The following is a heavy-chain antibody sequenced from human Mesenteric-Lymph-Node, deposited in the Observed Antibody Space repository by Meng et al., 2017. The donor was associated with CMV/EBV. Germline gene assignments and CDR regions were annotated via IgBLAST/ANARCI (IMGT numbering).Heavy chain of an antibody. CDR3: GREALGDPYYYYGMDV. V-gene: IGHV3-9*01. CDR1: GFTFGDHA. D-gene: IGHD3-10*01. J-gene: IGHJ6*02. CDR2: IDWNTGNT. Sequence: SLKISCVASGFTFGDHAMHWVRQTPGKGPEWVSGIDWNTGNTAYADSVKGRFTISRDNAKNTLYLQMNSLRVEDTAVYYCGREALGDPYYYYGMDVWGQGTTVTVSS.